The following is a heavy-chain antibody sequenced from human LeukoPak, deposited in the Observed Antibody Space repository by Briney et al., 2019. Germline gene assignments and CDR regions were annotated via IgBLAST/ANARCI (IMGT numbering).Heavy chain of an antibody. CDR1: GDSITGSTYY. J-gene: IGHJ4*02. V-gene: IGHV4-39*01. Sequence: SETLSLTCTVSGDSITGSTYYWGWIRQPPGKGPEWIGSMYYSGSTYYNPSLKSRVTMSADTSKNQVSLHLRSVTAADTAVYYCARQYYDSTGYYYFDYWGQGTLVTVSS. D-gene: IGHD3-22*01. CDR2: MYYSGST. CDR3: ARQYYDSTGYYYFDY.